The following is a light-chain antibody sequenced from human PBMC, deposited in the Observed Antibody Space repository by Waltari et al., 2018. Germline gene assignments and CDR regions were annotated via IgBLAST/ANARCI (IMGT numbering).Light chain of an antibody. CDR3: YSAADNDLGV. CDR2: KDP. J-gene: IGLJ3*02. CDR1: VLANQY. V-gene: IGLV3-27*01. Sequence: SFELTQTSSLSVSPGQTVMITCSGDVLANQYARWFQQKPGQAPILIISKDPGRPPETPEQFSGPSSGTTVTLTISGAQVEDEADYYCYSAADNDLGVFGGGTKLTVL.